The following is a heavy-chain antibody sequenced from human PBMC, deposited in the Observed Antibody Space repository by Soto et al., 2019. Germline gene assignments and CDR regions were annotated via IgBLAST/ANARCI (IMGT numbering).Heavy chain of an antibody. D-gene: IGHD6-19*01. CDR2: ISYDGSNK. CDR3: AKAPYRSGWSLYYWVGDV. V-gene: IGHV3-30*18. Sequence: QVQLVESGGGVVQPGRSLRLSCAASGFTFSSYGMHWVRQAPGKGLEWVAVISYDGSNKYYADSVKGRFTISRDNSKKPLYRQINGRRAENTAVYYGAKAPYRSGWSLYYWVGDVGGQGPTVTVPS. CDR1: GFTFSSYG. J-gene: IGHJ6*02.